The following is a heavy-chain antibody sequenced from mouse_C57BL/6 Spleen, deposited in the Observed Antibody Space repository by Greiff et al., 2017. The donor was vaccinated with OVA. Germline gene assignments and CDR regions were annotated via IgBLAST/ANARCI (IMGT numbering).Heavy chain of an antibody. V-gene: IGHV5-17*01. CDR3: ARGVAWYFDV. D-gene: IGHD1-1*02. J-gene: IGHJ1*03. CDR1: GFTFSDYG. Sequence: DVKLVESGGGLVKPGGSLKLSCAASGFTFSDYGMHWVRQAPEKGLEWVAYISSGSSTIYYADTVKGRFTISRDNAKNTLFLQMTSLRSEDTAMYYCARGVAWYFDVWGTGTTVTVSS. CDR2: ISSGSSTI.